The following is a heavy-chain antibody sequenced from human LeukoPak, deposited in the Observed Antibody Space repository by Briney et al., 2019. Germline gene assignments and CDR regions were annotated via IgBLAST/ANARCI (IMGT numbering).Heavy chain of an antibody. CDR2: IYHSGST. Sequence: PSETLSLTCAASGYSISSGYYWGWIRQPPGKGLEWIGSIYHSGSTYYNPSLKSRVTISVDTSKNQFSLKLSSVTAADTAVYYCARSDGGYSYLDYWGQGTLVTVSS. CDR1: GYSISSGYY. J-gene: IGHJ4*02. V-gene: IGHV4-38-2*01. D-gene: IGHD5-18*01. CDR3: ARSDGGYSYLDY.